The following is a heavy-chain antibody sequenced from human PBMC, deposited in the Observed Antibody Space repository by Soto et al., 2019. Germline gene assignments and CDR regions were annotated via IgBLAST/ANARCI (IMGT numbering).Heavy chain of an antibody. CDR2: IYWNDDK. J-gene: IGHJ4*02. CDR1: GFSLSTSGVG. V-gene: IGHV2-5*01. Sequence: QGTLKESGPTLVKPTQTLTLTCSFSGFSLSTSGVGVGWIRQPPGKALEWLAHIYWNDDKRYSPSLKARLTITKDTSKNQVVLTMTNMDPVDTATYYCAHRPSGWYLFDYWGQGTLVTVSS. D-gene: IGHD6-19*01. CDR3: AHRPSGWYLFDY.